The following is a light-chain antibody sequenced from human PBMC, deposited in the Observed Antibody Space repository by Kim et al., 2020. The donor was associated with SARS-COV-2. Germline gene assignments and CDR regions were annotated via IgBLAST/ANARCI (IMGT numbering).Light chain of an antibody. J-gene: IGLJ2*01. CDR1: KLGDKY. Sequence: VSPGQPASLTCSGDKLGDKYACCYQQKPGQSPVLVIYQDSKRPSGIPERFSGSNSGNTATLTISGTQAMDEADYYCQAWDSSTVVFGGGTQLTVL. CDR3: QAWDSSTVV. V-gene: IGLV3-1*01. CDR2: QDS.